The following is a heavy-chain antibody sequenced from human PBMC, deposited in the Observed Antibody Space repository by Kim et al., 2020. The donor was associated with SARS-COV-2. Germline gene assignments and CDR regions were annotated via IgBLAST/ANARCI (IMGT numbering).Heavy chain of an antibody. CDR2: ISSSSSTI. J-gene: IGHJ5*02. V-gene: IGHV3-48*02. D-gene: IGHD3-22*01. CDR3: ARDYYDSSGYPGANWFDP. Sequence: GGSLRLSCAASGFTFSSYSMNWVRQAPGKGLEWVSYISSSSSTIYYADSVKGRFTISRDNAKNSLYLQMNSLRDEDTAVYYCARDYYDSSGYPGANWFDPWGQGTLVTVSS. CDR1: GFTFSSYS.